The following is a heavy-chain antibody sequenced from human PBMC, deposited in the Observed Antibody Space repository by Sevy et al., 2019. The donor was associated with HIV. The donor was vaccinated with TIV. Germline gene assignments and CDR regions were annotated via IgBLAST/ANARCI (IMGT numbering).Heavy chain of an antibody. V-gene: IGHV4-59*01. CDR2: IYYSGTT. D-gene: IGHD6-13*01. CDR1: GGSISGYY. Sequence: SETLSLTCTVSGGSISGYYWSWIRQPPGKGLEWIGHIYYSGTTNYNPSLKSRVAISVDTSKSQFSLKLSSVTAADTAVYYCANGGGYDRSSWYIWFDPWGQRTLVTVSS. J-gene: IGHJ5*02. CDR3: ANGGGYDRSSWYIWFDP.